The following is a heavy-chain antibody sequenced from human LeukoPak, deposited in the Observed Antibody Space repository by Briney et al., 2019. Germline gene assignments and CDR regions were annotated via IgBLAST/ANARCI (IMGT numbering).Heavy chain of an antibody. CDR2: ISSSGGST. D-gene: IGHD4-23*01. Sequence: GRSLRLSCAASGSTPTLYATSWVRHAPGKGLEWVSVISSSGGSTYYADSVKGRFTISRDNSKNTLYLQMDSQRAEDTAVNSCAKGDGNLYYYCYMDVWGKGTTVTVS. V-gene: IGHV3-23*01. CDR3: AKGDGNLYYYCYMDV. CDR1: GSTPTLYA. J-gene: IGHJ6*03.